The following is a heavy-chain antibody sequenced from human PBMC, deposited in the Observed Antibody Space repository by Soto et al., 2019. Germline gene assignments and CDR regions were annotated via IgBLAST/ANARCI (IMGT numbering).Heavy chain of an antibody. Sequence: ASVKVSCKASGYIFTDYYMHWVRQAPGQELGWMGRINPNSGGTNYAQKFQGRVTITRDTSTSTAYMELSSLRSEDTAVYYCGRRLIRYFDGFDGHNDGMDFWGQGSTVTVS. CDR1: GYIFTDYY. CDR2: INPNSGGT. CDR3: GRRLIRYFDGFDGHNDGMDF. D-gene: IGHD3-9*01. J-gene: IGHJ6*02. V-gene: IGHV1-2*06.